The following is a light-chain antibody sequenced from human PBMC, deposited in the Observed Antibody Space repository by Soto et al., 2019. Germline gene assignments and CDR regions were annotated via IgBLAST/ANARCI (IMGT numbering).Light chain of an antibody. Sequence: EIVMTQSPATLSVSPGETATLSCMASQRVGINLAWYQQKPGQAPRLLIYSASTRASGIPDRFSGSGSGTEFTLTINSLQSEDFAVYYCQQYSNWPLTFGGGTKVDIK. CDR3: QQYSNWPLT. V-gene: IGKV3-15*01. CDR2: SAS. J-gene: IGKJ4*01. CDR1: QRVGIN.